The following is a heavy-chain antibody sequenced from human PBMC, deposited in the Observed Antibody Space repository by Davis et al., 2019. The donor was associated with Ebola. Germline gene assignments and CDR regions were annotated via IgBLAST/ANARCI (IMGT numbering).Heavy chain of an antibody. Sequence: PGGSLRLSCAASGFTFSSYAMSWVRQAPGKGLEWVSVISGSGGSTYYADSVKGRFTISRDNAKNSLYLQINSLKDEDTAVYYCARDTPRPRGIDYWGQGTLVTVSS. CDR1: GFTFSSYA. CDR2: ISGSGGST. J-gene: IGHJ4*02. D-gene: IGHD3-10*01. CDR3: ARDTPRPRGIDY. V-gene: IGHV3-23*01.